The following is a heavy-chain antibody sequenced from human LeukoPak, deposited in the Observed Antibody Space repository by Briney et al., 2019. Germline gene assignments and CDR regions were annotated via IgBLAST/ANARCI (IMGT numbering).Heavy chain of an antibody. CDR3: ARHDLHSSSWYYFDH. CDR1: GGSISSSSYY. D-gene: IGHD6-13*01. J-gene: IGHJ4*02. CDR2: IYYSEST. Sequence: RPSETLSLTCTVSGGSISSSSYYWGWIRQPPGKGLEWIGSIYYSESTYYNPSLKSRVTISVDTSKNQFSLKLTSVTAADTAVYYCARHDLHSSSWYYFDHWGQGTLVTVSS. V-gene: IGHV4-39*01.